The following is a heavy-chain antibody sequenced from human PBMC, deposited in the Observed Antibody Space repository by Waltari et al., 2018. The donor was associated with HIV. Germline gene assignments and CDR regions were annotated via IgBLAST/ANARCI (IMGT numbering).Heavy chain of an antibody. CDR3: ARDYASSVAGTGY. CDR1: GSTFSGYW. D-gene: IGHD6-19*01. J-gene: IGHJ4*02. CDR2: INQDGGDK. Sequence: EVQLVESGGGLVQPGGSLRLSCAASGSTFSGYWMSWVRQAPGKGLEWVANINQDGGDKYYVESGKGRFTISRDNAKNSLYLQMNSLRAEDTALYYCARDYASSVAGTGYWGQGTLVTVSS. V-gene: IGHV3-7*01.